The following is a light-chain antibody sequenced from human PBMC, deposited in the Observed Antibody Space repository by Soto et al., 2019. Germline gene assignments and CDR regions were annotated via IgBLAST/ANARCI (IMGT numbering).Light chain of an antibody. CDR1: QVIGNY. CDR2: GAY. J-gene: IGKJ5*01. CDR3: QKYNSGLIT. Sequence: DIQMTQSPSSLSSSVGDRFTITFRSSQVIGNYLAGYQQKPGKVPKLLIYGAYTLQSGVPSRFSGSGSGTDFTLTISSLQPEDVAIYYCQKYNSGLITFGQGTRLEI. V-gene: IGKV1-27*01.